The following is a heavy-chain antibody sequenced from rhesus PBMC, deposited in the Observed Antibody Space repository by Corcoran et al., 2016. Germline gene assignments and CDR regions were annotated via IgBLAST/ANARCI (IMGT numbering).Heavy chain of an antibody. V-gene: IGHV4-147*01. CDR2: ISGNSETT. Sequence: QVLLQESGPGLVKPSETLSLTCAVSGVSLYGTYWPWIRQSPGKGLEWIGYISGNSETTSYNASLGGRGTISKDTSQNQYSLMLTSGTAADTAIYYCARDAISLDVWGRGVLVTVSS. CDR1: GVSLYGTY. J-gene: IGHJ5-2*02. CDR3: ARDAISLDV.